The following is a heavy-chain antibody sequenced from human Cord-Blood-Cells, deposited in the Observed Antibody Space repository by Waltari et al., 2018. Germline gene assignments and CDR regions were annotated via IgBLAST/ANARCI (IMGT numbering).Heavy chain of an antibody. J-gene: IGHJ4*02. D-gene: IGHD3-3*01. CDR2: IYHSGST. CDR3: ASTGVITYYDFWSGYYFDY. V-gene: IGHV4-38-2*02. Sequence: QVQLQESGPGLVKPSETLSLTCTVSGYSISSGYYWGWIRQPPGKVLEWIGSIYHSGSTYYTPSLKSRVTISVDTSKNQFSLKLSSVTAADTAVYYCASTGVITYYDFWSGYYFDYWGQGTLVTVSS. CDR1: GYSISSGYY.